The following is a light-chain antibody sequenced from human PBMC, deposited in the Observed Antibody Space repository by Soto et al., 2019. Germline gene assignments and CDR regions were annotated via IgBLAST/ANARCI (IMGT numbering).Light chain of an antibody. CDR3: LQDDTYPLT. V-gene: IGKV1-6*02. CDR2: GAS. J-gene: IGKJ4*01. Sequence: AIPMTQSPSSLSASVGDRVTVTCRASQDIRSDLGWYQQKPGKAPQLLIYGASRLQSGVPSRFSGSGSGTDFTLTISSLQPEDFATYYGLQDDTYPLTFGGGTKV. CDR1: QDIRSD.